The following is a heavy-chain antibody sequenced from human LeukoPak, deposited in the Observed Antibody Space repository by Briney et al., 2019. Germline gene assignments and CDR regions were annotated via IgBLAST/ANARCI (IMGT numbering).Heavy chain of an antibody. D-gene: IGHD3-10*01. J-gene: IGHJ5*02. CDR1: GFTFSSYE. Sequence: PGGSLRLSCAASGFTFSSYEMNWVRQAPGKGLEWVSYISSSGSTIYYADSVKGRFAISRDNSKNTLYLQMNSLRAEDTAVYYCAKGSSRGYYGSGSPNWFDPWGQGTLVTVSS. CDR3: AKGSSRGYYGSGSPNWFDP. V-gene: IGHV3-48*03. CDR2: ISSSGSTI.